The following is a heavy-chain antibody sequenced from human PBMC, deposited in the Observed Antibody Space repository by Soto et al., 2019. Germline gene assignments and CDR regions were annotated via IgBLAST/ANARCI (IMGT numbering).Heavy chain of an antibody. J-gene: IGHJ6*02. Sequence: QVQLQESGPGLVRPSETLSLTCTVSGGSISSYYWSWIRQPPGQGLEWIGYISYSGSTNYNPSLNCRITISVNTSKNQFSLKLSALTAADTAVYYCARANGSGSYYYYYYGMDVWGQGTTVTVSS. CDR1: GGSISSYY. V-gene: IGHV4-59*01. D-gene: IGHD3-10*01. CDR3: ARANGSGSYYYYYYGMDV. CDR2: ISYSGST.